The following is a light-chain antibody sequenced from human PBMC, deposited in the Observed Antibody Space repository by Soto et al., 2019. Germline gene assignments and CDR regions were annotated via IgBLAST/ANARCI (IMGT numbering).Light chain of an antibody. J-gene: IGKJ1*01. CDR1: QSVGSY. V-gene: IGKV3-11*01. Sequence: EIVLTQSPATLSLSPGERATLSCRASQSVGSYFAWYQQKPGQAPRLLIYDASNRATGIPARFSGSGSGTDFTLTISSLEPEDFAVYYCPQRSNWPWTFGQGTKVEIK. CDR2: DAS. CDR3: PQRSNWPWT.